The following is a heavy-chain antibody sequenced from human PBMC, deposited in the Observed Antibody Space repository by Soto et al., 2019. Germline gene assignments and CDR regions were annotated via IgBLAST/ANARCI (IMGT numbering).Heavy chain of an antibody. J-gene: IGHJ4*02. CDR3: AKGLETTVTNGGGFFDY. D-gene: IGHD4-17*01. Sequence: EVQLLESGGGLVQPGGSLRLSCAASGFTFSSYAMSWVRQAPGKGLEWVSAISGSGGSTYYADSVKGRFTISRDNSKNTLYLQMNSLRAEDTAVYYCAKGLETTVTNGGGFFDYWGQGTLVTVSS. CDR2: ISGSGGST. CDR1: GFTFSSYA. V-gene: IGHV3-23*01.